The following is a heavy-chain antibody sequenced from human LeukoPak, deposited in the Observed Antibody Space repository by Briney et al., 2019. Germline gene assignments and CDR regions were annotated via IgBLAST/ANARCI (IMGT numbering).Heavy chain of an antibody. Sequence: PSETLSLTCTVSGGSISSSSYYWGWIRQPPGKGLEWIGEINHGGSTKFNPSLKSRVTISLDTSRNQFSLKVNSVTAADTAVYYCAKHLRRRFFSRTLGFDPWGQGTLVTVSS. J-gene: IGHJ5*02. D-gene: IGHD3-3*01. CDR2: INHGGST. V-gene: IGHV4-39*01. CDR3: AKHLRRRFFSRTLGFDP. CDR1: GGSISSSSYY.